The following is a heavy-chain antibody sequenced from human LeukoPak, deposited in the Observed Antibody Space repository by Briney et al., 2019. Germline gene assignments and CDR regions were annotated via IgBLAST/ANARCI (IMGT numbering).Heavy chain of an antibody. CDR1: GFTFSTYS. CDR2: ISSSSSYI. CDR3: ARVNRKYYFDY. J-gene: IGHJ4*02. Sequence: GGSLRLSCAASGFTFSTYSMNWVRQAPGKGLEWVSSISSSSSYIYYADSLKGRFTISRDNANNSLYLQMNSLRAEDTAVYYCARVNRKYYFDYWGQGTLVTVSS. V-gene: IGHV3-21*04.